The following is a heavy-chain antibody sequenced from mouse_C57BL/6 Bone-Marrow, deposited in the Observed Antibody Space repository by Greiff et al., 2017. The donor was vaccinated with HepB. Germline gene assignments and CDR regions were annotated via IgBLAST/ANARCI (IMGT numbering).Heavy chain of an antibody. CDR1: GFTFSDAW. CDR3: TRPDYSYAMDY. Sequence: EVQRVESGGGLVQPGGSMKLSCAASGFTFSDAWMDWVRQSPEKGLEWVAEIRNKANNHATYYAESVKGRFTISRDDSKSSVYLQMNSLRAEDTGIYYCTRPDYSYAMDYWGQGTSVTVSS. V-gene: IGHV6-6*01. CDR2: IRNKANNHAT. J-gene: IGHJ4*01.